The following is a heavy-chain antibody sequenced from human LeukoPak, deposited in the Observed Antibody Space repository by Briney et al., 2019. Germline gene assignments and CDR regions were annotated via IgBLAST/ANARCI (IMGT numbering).Heavy chain of an antibody. CDR3: ARQVHARGIAARQSRFDP. J-gene: IGHJ5*02. CDR2: ISAYNGNT. D-gene: IGHD6-6*01. CDR1: GYTFTSYG. V-gene: IGHV1-18*01. Sequence: ASVKVSCKASGYTFTSYGISWVRQAPGQGLEWMGWISAYNGNTNYAQKLQGRVTMTTDTSTSTAYMELRRLRSDDTAVYYCARQVHARGIAARQSRFDPWGQGTLVTVSS.